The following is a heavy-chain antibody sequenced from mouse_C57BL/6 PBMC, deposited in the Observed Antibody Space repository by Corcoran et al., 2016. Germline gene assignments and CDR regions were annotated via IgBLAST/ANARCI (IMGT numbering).Heavy chain of an antibody. Sequence: DVQLQESGPGLVKPSQSLSLTCSVTGYSITSGYYWNWIRQFPGNKLEWMGYISYDGSNNYNPSLKNRISITRDTSKNQFFLKLNSVTTEDTATYYCASLHYGSSYVWFAYWGQGTLVTVSA. J-gene: IGHJ3*01. V-gene: IGHV3-6*01. CDR3: ASLHYGSSYVWFAY. CDR2: ISYDGSN. CDR1: GYSITSGYY. D-gene: IGHD1-1*01.